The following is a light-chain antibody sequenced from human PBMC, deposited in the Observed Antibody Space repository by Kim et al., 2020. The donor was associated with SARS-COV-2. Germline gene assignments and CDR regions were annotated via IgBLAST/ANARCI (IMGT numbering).Light chain of an antibody. Sequence: DIQMTQSPSSLSASVGDGVPIACRASQSISTHLNWYQLKPGKAPKLLIYAASSLQGGVPSRFSGSGSGTDFTLTISSLQPEDFATYYCQQSHTTPLLTFGGGTKVDIK. V-gene: IGKV1-39*01. CDR2: AAS. CDR3: QQSHTTPLLT. J-gene: IGKJ4*01. CDR1: QSISTH.